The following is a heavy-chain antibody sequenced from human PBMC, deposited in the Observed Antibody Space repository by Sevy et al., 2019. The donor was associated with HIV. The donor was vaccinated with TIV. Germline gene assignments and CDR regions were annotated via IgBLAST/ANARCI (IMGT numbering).Heavy chain of an antibody. Sequence: GGSLRLSCAASGFTFSSYAMHWVRQAPGKGLECVAVISSDGKHKKYADCVKGRFTISRDNSKNTLYLQMNSLRVEDTAVYFCARDEGILPPGYYYYGMDVWGQGTTVTVSS. CDR2: ISSDGKHK. CDR1: GFTFSSYA. CDR3: ARDEGILPPGYYYYGMDV. J-gene: IGHJ6*02. V-gene: IGHV3-30*04.